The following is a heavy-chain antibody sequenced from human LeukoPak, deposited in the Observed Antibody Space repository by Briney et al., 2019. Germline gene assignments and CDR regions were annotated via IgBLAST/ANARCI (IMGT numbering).Heavy chain of an antibody. Sequence: SETLSLTCTVSGGSISSSSYYWGWIRQPPGKGLEWIGSIYYSGSTYYNPSLKSRVTISVDTSKNQFSLKLSSVTAADTAVYYCARSGGGSGSFYYFDYWGQGTLVTVSS. CDR2: IYYSGST. CDR1: GGSISSSSYY. CDR3: ARSGGGSGSFYYFDY. V-gene: IGHV4-39*01. D-gene: IGHD3-10*01. J-gene: IGHJ4*02.